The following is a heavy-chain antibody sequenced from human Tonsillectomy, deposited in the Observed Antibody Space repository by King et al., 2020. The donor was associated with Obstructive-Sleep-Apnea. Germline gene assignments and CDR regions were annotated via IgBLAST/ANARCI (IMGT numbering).Heavy chain of an antibody. CDR3: PRGHYYGSGSFDY. V-gene: IGHV4-39*01. J-gene: IGHJ4*02. CDR1: GGSISSSSYY. CDR2: MYYSGST. D-gene: IGHD3-10*01. Sequence: QLQESGPGLVKPSETLSLTCTVSGGSISSSSYYWGWIRQPPGKGLEWIGSMYYSGSTYYNPSLKSRVTISVDTSKNQFSLKLSSVTAADTAVYYCPRGHYYGSGSFDYWGQGTLVTVSS.